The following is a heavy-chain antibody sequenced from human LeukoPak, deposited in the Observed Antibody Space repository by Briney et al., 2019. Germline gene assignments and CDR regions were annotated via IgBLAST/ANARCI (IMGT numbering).Heavy chain of an antibody. D-gene: IGHD4-17*01. Sequence: ASVKVSCKASGYTFTSYGISWVRQAPGQGLEWMGWISAYNGNTNYAQKLQGRVTMTTDTSISTAYMELSRLRSDDTAVYYCARDSYGDYPYYFDYWGQGTLVTVSS. CDR3: ARDSYGDYPYYFDY. V-gene: IGHV1-18*01. CDR1: GYTFTSYG. J-gene: IGHJ4*02. CDR2: ISAYNGNT.